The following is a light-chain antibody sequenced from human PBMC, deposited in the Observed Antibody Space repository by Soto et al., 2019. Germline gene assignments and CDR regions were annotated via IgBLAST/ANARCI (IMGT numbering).Light chain of an antibody. V-gene: IGKV1-27*01. Sequence: IQMSLSTATLSASVEDRVAITRQASQGISNYLAWYQQIPGKVPSLLIYAASTLPTGIPARFSGSGSGTEFTLTISSLEPEDVAGYYCQKCRSGPITFGGGTKVDIK. CDR1: QGISNY. J-gene: IGKJ4*01. CDR3: QKCRSGPIT. CDR2: AAS.